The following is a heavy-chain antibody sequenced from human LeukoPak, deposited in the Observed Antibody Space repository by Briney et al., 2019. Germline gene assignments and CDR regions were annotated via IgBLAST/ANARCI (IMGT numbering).Heavy chain of an antibody. CDR3: ASFGISWRSSY. CDR2: ISDDGSYT. D-gene: IGHD2-21*01. V-gene: IGHV3-74*01. CDR1: GFSFSSHW. Sequence: GGSLRLSCAASGFSFSSHWVHWVRQAPGKGLVWVSRISDDGSYTSNVDSVKGRFTISRDNVNNMLYLHMNSLRAEDTAVYYCASFGISWRSSYWGKGTLVTVSS. J-gene: IGHJ4*02.